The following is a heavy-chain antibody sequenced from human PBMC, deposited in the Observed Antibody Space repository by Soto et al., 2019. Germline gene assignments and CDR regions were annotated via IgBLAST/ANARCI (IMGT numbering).Heavy chain of an antibody. J-gene: IGHJ4*02. Sequence: QLQLQESGPGLVKPSETLSLTCTVSGGSISGSTYYWGWIRQPPGKGLEWIGSICYSGITYYNPSLKSRVTISVDTSKNQFSLKLSSVTAADTAVYYCARRYCSSTTCLVDYWGQGTLVTVSS. D-gene: IGHD2-2*01. CDR3: ARRYCSSTTCLVDY. V-gene: IGHV4-39*01. CDR1: GGSISGSTYY. CDR2: ICYSGIT.